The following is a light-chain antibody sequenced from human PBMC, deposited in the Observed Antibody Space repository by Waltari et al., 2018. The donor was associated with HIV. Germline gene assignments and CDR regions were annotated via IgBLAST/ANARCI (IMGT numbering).Light chain of an antibody. J-gene: IGLJ1*01. CDR2: ANS. CDR1: SSNIGANFD. CDR3: QSFDSSLNAYV. V-gene: IGLV1-40*01. Sequence: QSVLTQAPSVSGAPGQRVTISCTGSSSNIGANFDVHWYQLLPGSSPKLLIFANSTRPSGVPDRFPGSKSGTSASLAITGLHPEDEAEYYCQSFDSSLNAYVFGTGTTVIVL.